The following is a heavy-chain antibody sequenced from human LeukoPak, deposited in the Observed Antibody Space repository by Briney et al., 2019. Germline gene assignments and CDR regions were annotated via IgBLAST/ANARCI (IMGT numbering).Heavy chain of an antibody. CDR2: TRNKANSYTT. J-gene: IGHJ4*02. Sequence: GGSLRLSCAASGFTFSDHYMDWVRQAPGKGLEWVGRTRNKANSYTTEYAASVKGRFTISRDDSKNTLYLQMNSLKTEDTAVYYCTTDGVGVEGATYDNWGQGTLVSVSS. D-gene: IGHD1-26*01. CDR3: TTDGVGVEGATYDN. CDR1: GFTFSDHY. V-gene: IGHV3-72*01.